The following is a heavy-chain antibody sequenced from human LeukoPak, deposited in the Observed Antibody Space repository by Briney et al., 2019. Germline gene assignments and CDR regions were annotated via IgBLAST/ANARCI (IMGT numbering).Heavy chain of an antibody. CDR3: ASLTEFGAGYYGMDV. D-gene: IGHD3-10*01. CDR2: ISSSSSYI. Sequence: GGSLRLSCAASGFTFSSYSMNWVRQAPREGLEWVSSISSSSSYIYYADSVKGRFTISRDNAKNSLYLQMDSLRAEDTAVYYCASLTEFGAGYYGMDVWGQGTTVTVSS. CDR1: GFTFSSYS. J-gene: IGHJ6*02. V-gene: IGHV3-21*01.